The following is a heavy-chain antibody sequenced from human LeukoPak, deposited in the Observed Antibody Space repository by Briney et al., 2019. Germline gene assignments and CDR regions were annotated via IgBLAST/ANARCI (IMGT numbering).Heavy chain of an antibody. V-gene: IGHV1-24*01. D-gene: IGHD4-17*01. CDR1: GYTLTELS. CDR2: FDPEDGET. CDR3: ATRVPRGDPRVFDY. Sequence: ASVKASCKVSGYTLTELSMHWVRQAPGKGLEWMGGFDPEDGETIYAQKFQGRVTMTEDTSTDTAYMELSSLRSEDTAVYYCATRVPRGDPRVFDYWGQGTLVTVSS. J-gene: IGHJ4*02.